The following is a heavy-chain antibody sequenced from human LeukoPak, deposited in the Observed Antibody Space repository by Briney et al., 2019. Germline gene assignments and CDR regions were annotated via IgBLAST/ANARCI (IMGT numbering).Heavy chain of an antibody. V-gene: IGHV4-39*01. J-gene: IGHJ4*02. CDR2: IYYSGST. Sequence: PSETLSLTCTVSGGSISSGDYYWGWIRQPPGKGLEWIGSIYYSGSTYYNPSLKSRVTISVDTSKNQFSLKLSSVTAADTAVYYCARHSGFDYWGQGTLVTVSS. CDR1: GGSISSGDYY. CDR3: ARHSGFDY.